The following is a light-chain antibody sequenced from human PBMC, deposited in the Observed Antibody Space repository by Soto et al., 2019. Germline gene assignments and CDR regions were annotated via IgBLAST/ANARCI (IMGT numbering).Light chain of an antibody. J-gene: IGKJ1*01. CDR2: AAS. V-gene: IGKV1-6*01. Sequence: AIQMTQSPSSLSASVGDRVTISCRASQDIRNTLAWYQQKPGEAPKLLIFAASNLQSGVPSRFSGSGSFTDFTLAITGLQPEDFATYYCLQYYSFSWTFGQGTKV. CDR3: LQYYSFSWT. CDR1: QDIRNT.